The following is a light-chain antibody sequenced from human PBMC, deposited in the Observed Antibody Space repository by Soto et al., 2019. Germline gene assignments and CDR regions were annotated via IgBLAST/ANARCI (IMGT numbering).Light chain of an antibody. CDR2: EVS. CDR1: SSDVGGYNY. J-gene: IGLJ2*01. V-gene: IGLV2-8*01. Sequence: QSALTQPPSASGSPGQSVTISCTGTSSDVGGYNYVSWYQQHPGKAPKLMMFEVSKRPSGVPDRFSGSKFGNTASLNVSGLQAEYEADYYCASYGGNNNLLFGGGTKVTVL. CDR3: ASYGGNNNLL.